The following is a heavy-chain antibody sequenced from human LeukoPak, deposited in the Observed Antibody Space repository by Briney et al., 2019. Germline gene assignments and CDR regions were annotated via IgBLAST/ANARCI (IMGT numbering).Heavy chain of an antibody. CDR3: AKGDGLDGKFDY. CDR2: ISRNGAGT. D-gene: IGHD3/OR15-3a*01. V-gene: IGHV3-23*01. Sequence: PGGCLRLSCAASGFAFSTYAMSWVRQVPGKGLEWVSAISRNGAGTYYADSVKGRFAISRDDSKNTLYLEMDSLRADDTAVYYCAKGDGLDGKFDYWGQGTLVSVSS. CDR1: GFAFSTYA. J-gene: IGHJ4*02.